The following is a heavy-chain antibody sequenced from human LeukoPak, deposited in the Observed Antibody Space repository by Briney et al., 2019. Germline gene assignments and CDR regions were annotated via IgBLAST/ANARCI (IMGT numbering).Heavy chain of an antibody. CDR3: ARDGANKVRGVHYFYMDV. Sequence: ASVKVSCKASGYTFTGYYIHWVRRAPGQGLEWVGRINPNSGGTDYAQRFQGRVTLTRDTSISTAYMELRRLRSDDTAVYYCARDGANKVRGVHYFYMDVWGKGTTVTVSS. CDR2: INPNSGGT. J-gene: IGHJ6*03. CDR1: GYTFTGYY. V-gene: IGHV1-2*06. D-gene: IGHD3-10*01.